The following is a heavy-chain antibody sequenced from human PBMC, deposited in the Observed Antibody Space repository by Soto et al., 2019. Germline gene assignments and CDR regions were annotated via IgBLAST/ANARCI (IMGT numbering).Heavy chain of an antibody. CDR3: ARARIRGTVTTAWFDP. D-gene: IGHD4-4*01. J-gene: IGHJ5*01. V-gene: IGHV1-2*02. CDR2: INPNSGGT. CDR1: GYTFTGYY. Sequence: ASVKVSCKASGYTFTGYYTHWERQAPGQGLEWMGWINPNSGGTNYAQKFQGRVTMTRDTSISTAYMELSRLRSDDTAVYYCARARIRGTVTTAWFDPWGQGTPVASSP.